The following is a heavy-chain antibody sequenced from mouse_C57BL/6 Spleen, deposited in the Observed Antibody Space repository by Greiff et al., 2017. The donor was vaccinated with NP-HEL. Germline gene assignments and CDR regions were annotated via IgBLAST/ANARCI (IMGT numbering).Heavy chain of an antibody. D-gene: IGHD2-4*01. CDR1: GYSFTGYY. J-gene: IGHJ2*01. CDR2: INPSTGGT. V-gene: IGHV1-42*01. Sequence: EVQLQQSGPELVKPGASVKISCKASGYSFTGYYMNWVKQSPEKSLEWIGEINPSTGGTTYNQKFKAKATLTVDKSSSTAYMQLKSLTSEDSAVYYCARAYSVYDYDGGYYFDYWGQGTTLTVSS. CDR3: ARAYSVYDYDGGYYFDY.